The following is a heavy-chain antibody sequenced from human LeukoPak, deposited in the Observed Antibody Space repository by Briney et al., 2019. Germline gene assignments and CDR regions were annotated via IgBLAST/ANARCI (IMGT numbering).Heavy chain of an antibody. D-gene: IGHD3-10*01. CDR1: GDSVSNGNYY. CDR3: ARSQNYYGSGDY. CDR2: IYYTGKT. Sequence: PSETLSLTCNVSGDSVSNGNYYWSWLRQPPGKALEWIGYIYYTGKTHYNPSLEGRVTILVDTSRNHFSVKLSSVTAADTAVYYCARSQNYYGSGDYWSQGTLVTVSS. V-gene: IGHV4-61*03. J-gene: IGHJ4*02.